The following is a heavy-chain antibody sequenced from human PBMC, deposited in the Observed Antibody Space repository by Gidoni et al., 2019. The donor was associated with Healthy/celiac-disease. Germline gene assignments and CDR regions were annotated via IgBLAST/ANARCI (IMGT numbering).Heavy chain of an antibody. V-gene: IGHV4-59*09. Sequence: NYNPSLKSRVTISVDTSKNQFSLKLSSVTAADTAVYYCARGPTYYWFDPWGQGTLVTVSS. D-gene: IGHD2-21*01. CDR3: ARGPTYYWFDP. J-gene: IGHJ5*02.